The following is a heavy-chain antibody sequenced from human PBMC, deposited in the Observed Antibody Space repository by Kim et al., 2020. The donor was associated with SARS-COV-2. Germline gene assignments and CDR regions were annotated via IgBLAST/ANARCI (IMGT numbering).Heavy chain of an antibody. D-gene: IGHD5-18*01. CDR3: VRALDGYRHVPGDH. J-gene: IGHJ5*02. CDR1: GFTFSNYA. CDR2: ITWNGGSI. Sequence: GGSLRLSCAASGFTFSNYAMHWVRQAPGKGLEWVSSITWNGGSIDYADSVKGRFTISKDNAKNTLYLQMNSLRVEDTALYYCVRALDGYRHVPGDHWGQGTLVTV. V-gene: IGHV3-9*01.